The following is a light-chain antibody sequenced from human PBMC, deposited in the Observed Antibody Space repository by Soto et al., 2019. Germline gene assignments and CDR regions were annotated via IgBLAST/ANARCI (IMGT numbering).Light chain of an antibody. Sequence: EIVLTQSPGTLSLSPGERATLSCRASQSVSSSYLVWYQQKPGQAPRLLIYGASSRATGIPDRFSGSGSGTDFTLIITRLEAEDFAVYYCQQYGTSPRTFGQGTKLEIK. CDR3: QQYGTSPRT. V-gene: IGKV3-20*01. CDR1: QSVSSSY. CDR2: GAS. J-gene: IGKJ2*01.